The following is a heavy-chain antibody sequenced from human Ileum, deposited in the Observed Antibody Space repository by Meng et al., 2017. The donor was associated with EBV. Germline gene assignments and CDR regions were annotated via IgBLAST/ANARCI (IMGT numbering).Heavy chain of an antibody. CDR1: GYIFNTYG. Sequence: QVQLGQFEVKWKRPGALVKVSCKASGYIFNTYGVSWVRQAPGQGPEWMGWISAYNGNTNYAQNFQGRFTMTTDTSTSTAYMELRSLRSDDTAVYYCARDLPGGTKGTWLDLWGQGTLVTVSS. D-gene: IGHD1-14*01. CDR2: ISAYNGNT. J-gene: IGHJ5*02. CDR3: ARDLPGGTKGTWLDL. V-gene: IGHV1-18*01.